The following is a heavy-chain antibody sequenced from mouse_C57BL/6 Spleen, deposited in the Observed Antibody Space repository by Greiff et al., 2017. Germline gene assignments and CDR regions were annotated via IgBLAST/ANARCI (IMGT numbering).Heavy chain of an antibody. CDR1: GYTFTSYW. V-gene: IGHV1-64*01. Sequence: VQVQQPGAELVRPGASVKLSCKASGYTFTSYWMHWVKQRPGQGLEWIGMIHPNSGSTNYNEKFKSKATLTVDKSSSTAYMQLSSLTSEDSAVYYCARGDNYGNFDYWGQGTTLTVSS. J-gene: IGHJ2*01. D-gene: IGHD2-1*01. CDR3: ARGDNYGNFDY. CDR2: IHPNSGST.